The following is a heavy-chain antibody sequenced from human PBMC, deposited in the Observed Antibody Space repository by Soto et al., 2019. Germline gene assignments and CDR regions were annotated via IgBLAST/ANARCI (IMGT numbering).Heavy chain of an antibody. D-gene: IGHD5-18*01. CDR1: GFTFSSYA. Sequence: EVQLLESGGGLVQPGGSLRLSCAASGFTFSSYAMSWVRQAPGKGLEWVSTISGSSYSTYYADSVKGRFTISRDNSKNTLYLQMNSLRAEDTAVYYCAKALPVAMAPFDCWGQGTLVTVSS. J-gene: IGHJ4*02. CDR2: ISGSSYST. CDR3: AKALPVAMAPFDC. V-gene: IGHV3-23*01.